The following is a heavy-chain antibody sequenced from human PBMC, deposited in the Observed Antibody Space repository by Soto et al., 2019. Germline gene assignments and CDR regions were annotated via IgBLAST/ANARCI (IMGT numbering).Heavy chain of an antibody. V-gene: IGHV3-7*01. J-gene: IGHJ4*02. CDR1: RFSFSSYC. CDR2: IKHDGSEK. CDR3: ARVAVATRGIDD. Sequence: XGSPRVSFAACRFSFSSYCMTWVRQAPGKGLEWVANIKHDGSEKYYVDSVKGRFTISRDNARNSVYLQMDSLGAEDTAVYYCARVAVATRGIDDWGQGTLVTVSS. D-gene: IGHD6-19*01.